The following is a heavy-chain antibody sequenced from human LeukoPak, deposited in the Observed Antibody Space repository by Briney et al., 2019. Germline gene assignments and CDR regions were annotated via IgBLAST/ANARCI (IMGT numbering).Heavy chain of an antibody. CDR2: INPSGGST. Sequence: ASVKLSCKASGGTFSSYAISWVRHAPGQGLELMGIINPSGGSTSYAQKFQGRVTMTRDTSTSTVYMELSSRRSEDTAVHYSARGFTNEYYQHFGHGTPVTVSS. CDR1: GGTFSSYA. V-gene: IGHV1-46*01. J-gene: IGHJ1*01. D-gene: IGHD3-10*01. CDR3: ARGFTNEYYQH.